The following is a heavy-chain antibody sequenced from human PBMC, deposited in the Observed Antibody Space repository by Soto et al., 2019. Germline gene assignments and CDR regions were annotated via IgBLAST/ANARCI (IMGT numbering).Heavy chain of an antibody. CDR3: ARGGGVPAAMRYYYMDV. Sequence: SETLSLTCAVYGGSFSGYYWSWIRQPPGKGLEWIGEINHSGSTNYNPSLKSRVTISVDTSKNQFSLKLSSVTAADTAVYYCARGGGVPAAMRYYYMDVWGKGTTVTVSS. V-gene: IGHV4-34*01. D-gene: IGHD2-2*01. CDR2: INHSGST. J-gene: IGHJ6*03. CDR1: GGSFSGYY.